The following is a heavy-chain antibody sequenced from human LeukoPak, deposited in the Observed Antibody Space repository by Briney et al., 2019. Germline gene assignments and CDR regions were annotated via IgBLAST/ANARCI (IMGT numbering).Heavy chain of an antibody. J-gene: IGHJ6*03. Sequence: GGSLRLSCAASGFTFSSYWMSWVRQAPGKGLEWVANIKQDGSEKYYVDSVKGRFTISRDNAKNSLYLQMNSLRAEDTAVYYCARAFMGKYCSGGSCYPGPSYYYYMDVWGKGTTVTISS. D-gene: IGHD2-15*01. CDR2: IKQDGSEK. V-gene: IGHV3-7*01. CDR3: ARAFMGKYCSGGSCYPGPSYYYYMDV. CDR1: GFTFSSYW.